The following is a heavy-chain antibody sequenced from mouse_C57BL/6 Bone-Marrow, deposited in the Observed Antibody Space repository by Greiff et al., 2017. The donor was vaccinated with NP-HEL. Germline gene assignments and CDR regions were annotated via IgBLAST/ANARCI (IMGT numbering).Heavy chain of an antibody. CDR3: AREGSSGPPYAMDY. CDR1: GYAFSSSW. J-gene: IGHJ4*01. D-gene: IGHD3-2*02. Sequence: VQLKESGPELVKPGASVKISCKASGYAFSSSWMNWVKQRPGKGLEWIGRIYPGDGDTNYNGKFKGKATLTADKSSSTAYMQLSSLTSEDSAVYFCAREGSSGPPYAMDYWGQGTSVTVSS. V-gene: IGHV1-82*01. CDR2: IYPGDGDT.